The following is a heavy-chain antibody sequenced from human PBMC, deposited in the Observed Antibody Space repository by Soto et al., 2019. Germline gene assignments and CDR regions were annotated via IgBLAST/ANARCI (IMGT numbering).Heavy chain of an antibody. CDR3: ARXVASSSIFGVVTNTFDP. CDR1: GGSINSGDYY. Sequence: SVTLSLTCTVSGGSINSGDYYWSWIRQTPGKGLEWIGYVYYSGRTYYNPSLKSRLSMTIDTSKKQFSLKLDSVTAADTAVYHCARXVASSSIFGVVTNTFDPWGLGTLVTVSS. CDR2: VYYSGRT. V-gene: IGHV4-30-4*01. D-gene: IGHD3-3*01. J-gene: IGHJ5*02.